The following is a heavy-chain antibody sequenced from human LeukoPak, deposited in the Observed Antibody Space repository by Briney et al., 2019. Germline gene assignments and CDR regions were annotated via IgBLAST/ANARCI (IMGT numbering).Heavy chain of an antibody. V-gene: IGHV3-23*01. Sequence: GGSLRLSCAASAFTFSSYAMSWVRQAPGKGLEWVSGISGSGGSTYYADSVKGRFTISRNNSKNTLYLQMNSLRADDTAVYYCEKDVVVAINYFDYWGQGTLVTVSS. J-gene: IGHJ4*02. CDR1: AFTFSSYA. D-gene: IGHD2-15*01. CDR2: ISGSGGST. CDR3: EKDVVVAINYFDY.